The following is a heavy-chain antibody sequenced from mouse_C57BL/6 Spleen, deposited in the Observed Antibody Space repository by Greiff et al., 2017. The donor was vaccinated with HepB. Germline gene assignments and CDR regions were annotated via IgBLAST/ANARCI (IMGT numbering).Heavy chain of an antibody. Sequence: VMLVESGPGLVQPSQSLSITCTVSGFSLTSYGVHWVRQSPGKGLEWLGVIWRGGSTDYNAAFMSRLSITKDNSKSQVFFKMNSLQADDTAIYYCAVNGSSPAWFAYWGQGTLFTVSA. V-gene: IGHV2-5*01. CDR1: GFSLTSYG. CDR2: IWRGGST. D-gene: IGHD1-1*01. CDR3: AVNGSSPAWFAY. J-gene: IGHJ3*01.